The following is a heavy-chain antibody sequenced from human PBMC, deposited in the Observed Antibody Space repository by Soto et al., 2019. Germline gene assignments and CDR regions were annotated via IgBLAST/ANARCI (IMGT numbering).Heavy chain of an antibody. J-gene: IGHJ4*02. CDR3: ARGDTYYVNWYFDY. CDR1: GFTFTNYY. V-gene: IGHV1-18*01. CDR2: ISAYSGNT. D-gene: IGHD1-1*01. Sequence: QVQLVQSGAEVKKPGASVKVSCKTSGFTFTNYYINWVRQAPGQGLEVMGWISAYSGNTNYAQNLQGRVTMTTDTSASIAYLELRSLRSDDTAVYFCARGDTYYVNWYFDYWGQGTLVTVSS.